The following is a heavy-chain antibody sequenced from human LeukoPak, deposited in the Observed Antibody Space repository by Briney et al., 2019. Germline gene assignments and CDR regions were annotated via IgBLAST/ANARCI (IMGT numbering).Heavy chain of an antibody. CDR3: ARGGSSSWDPYYYYMDV. CDR1: GYTFTGYY. V-gene: IGHV1-2*02. Sequence: ASVKVSCKASGYTFTGYYMHWVRHAPGQGLEWMGWINPNSGGTNYAQKFQGRVTMTRDTSISTAYMELSRLRSDDTAVYYCARGGSSSWDPYYYYMDVWGKGTTVTISS. CDR2: INPNSGGT. J-gene: IGHJ6*03. D-gene: IGHD6-13*01.